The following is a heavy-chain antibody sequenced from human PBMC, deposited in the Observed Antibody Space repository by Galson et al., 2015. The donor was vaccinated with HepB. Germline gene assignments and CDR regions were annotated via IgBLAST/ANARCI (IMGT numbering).Heavy chain of an antibody. CDR3: ARDKRSYYDSSGYYN. CDR2: ISSSSNI. J-gene: IGHJ4*02. D-gene: IGHD3-22*01. V-gene: IGHV3-21*01. CDR1: GFTFSSYS. Sequence: SLRLSCAASGFTFSSYSLNWVRQAPGKGLEWVSSISSSSNIYYADSVKGRFTISRDNAKNSLYLQMNSLRAEDTAVYYCARDKRSYYDSSGYYNWGQGTLVTVSS.